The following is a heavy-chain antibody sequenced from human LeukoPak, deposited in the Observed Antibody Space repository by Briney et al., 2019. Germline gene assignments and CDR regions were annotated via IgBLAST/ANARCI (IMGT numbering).Heavy chain of an antibody. Sequence: SETLSLTCTVAGGSISSYYWSWIRQPAGKGLEWIGRIYTSGSTNYHPSLKSRVTMSVDTSKNQFSLKLSSVTAADTAVYYCARDLLGLSGYYGSGSYYNPSSWFDPWGQGTLVTVSS. CDR3: ARDLLGLSGYYGSGSYYNPSSWFDP. J-gene: IGHJ5*02. CDR1: GGSISSYY. V-gene: IGHV4-4*07. D-gene: IGHD3-10*01. CDR2: IYTSGST.